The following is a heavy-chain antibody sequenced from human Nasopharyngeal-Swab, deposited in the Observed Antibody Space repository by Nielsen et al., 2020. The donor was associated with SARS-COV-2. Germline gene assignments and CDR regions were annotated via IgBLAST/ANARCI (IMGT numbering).Heavy chain of an antibody. Sequence: GESLKISCAASGFTFSSYSMNWVRQAPGKGLEWVSSISSSSSYIYYADSVKGRFTISRDSAKNSLYLQMNSLRAEDTAVYYCARGVGAYGSGPLFDYWGQGTLVTVSS. CDR1: GFTFSSYS. CDR3: ARGVGAYGSGPLFDY. V-gene: IGHV3-21*01. CDR2: ISSSSSYI. J-gene: IGHJ4*02. D-gene: IGHD3-10*01.